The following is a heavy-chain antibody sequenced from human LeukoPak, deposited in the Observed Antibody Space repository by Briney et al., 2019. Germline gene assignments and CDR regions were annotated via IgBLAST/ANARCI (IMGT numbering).Heavy chain of an antibody. CDR2: INPSGGST. CDR3: ARESPPASLGFWYYYYYMDV. D-gene: IGHD3-3*01. Sequence: GASVKVSCKASGYTFTSYYMHWVRQAPGQGLEWMGIINPSGGSTSYAQKFQGRVTMTRDTSTSTVYMELSSLRSEDTAVYYCARESPPASLGFWYYYYYMDVWGKGTTVTVSS. CDR1: GYTFTSYY. J-gene: IGHJ6*03. V-gene: IGHV1-46*01.